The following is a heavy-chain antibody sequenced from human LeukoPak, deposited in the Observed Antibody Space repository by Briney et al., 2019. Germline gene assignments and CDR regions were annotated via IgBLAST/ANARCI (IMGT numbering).Heavy chain of an antibody. V-gene: IGHV1-69*13. CDR2: IIPIFGTA. CDR3: ASNMETAMVRRAFDY. D-gene: IGHD5-18*01. J-gene: IGHJ4*02. Sequence: ASVTVSCKASGCTFSSYAISWVRQAPGQGLEWMGGIIPIFGTANYAQNFQGRVTITAHEPRRTRSMDLSRLRSQARVVDYCASNMETAMVRRAFDYWGQGPLLSLP. CDR1: GCTFSSYA.